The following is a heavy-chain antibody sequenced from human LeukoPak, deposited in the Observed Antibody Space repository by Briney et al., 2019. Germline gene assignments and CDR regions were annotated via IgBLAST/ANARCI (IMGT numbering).Heavy chain of an antibody. CDR2: IYYSGGT. D-gene: IGHD5-24*01. CDR3: ASGEITFGY. CDR1: GGSISSYY. V-gene: IGHV4-59*01. Sequence: PSETLSLTCTVSGGSISSYYWSWIRQPPGKGLEWIGYIYYSGGTYFNPSLKSRVTISVDTSKNQFSLKLSSVTAADTAVYYCASGEITFGYWGQGTLVTVSS. J-gene: IGHJ4*02.